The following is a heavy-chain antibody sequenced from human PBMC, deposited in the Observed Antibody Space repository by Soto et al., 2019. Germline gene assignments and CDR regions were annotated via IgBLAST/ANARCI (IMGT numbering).Heavy chain of an antibody. J-gene: IGHJ4*02. D-gene: IGHD3-16*01. Sequence: GGSLRLSCAASGFTFSSYGMHWVRQAPGKGLEWVAVISYDGSNKYYADSVKGRFTISRDNSKNTLYLQMNSLRAEDTAVYYCAKDLERGVDYWGQGTLVTVSS. CDR3: AKDLERGVDY. CDR1: GFTFSSYG. V-gene: IGHV3-30*18. CDR2: ISYDGSNK.